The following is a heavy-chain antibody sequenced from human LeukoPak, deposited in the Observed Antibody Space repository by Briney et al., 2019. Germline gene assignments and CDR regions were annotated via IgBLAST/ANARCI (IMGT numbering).Heavy chain of an antibody. Sequence: PGGSLRLSCAASGITFSRYSMHWVRQAPGKGLEWLATISNDGITRYYADSVTGRFTISRDNSENTVYVQLNSLRPEDTAIYYCSGGLGDLRNLGFYWGQGNLVTVSS. CDR2: ISNDGITR. D-gene: IGHD3-16*01. V-gene: IGHV3-30*04. CDR3: SGGLGDLRNLGFY. J-gene: IGHJ4*02. CDR1: GITFSRYS.